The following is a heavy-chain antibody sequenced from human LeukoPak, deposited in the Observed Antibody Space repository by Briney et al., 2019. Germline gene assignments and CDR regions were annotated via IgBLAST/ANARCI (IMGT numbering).Heavy chain of an antibody. CDR2: ISGNGGRT. V-gene: IGHV3-23*01. J-gene: IGHJ4*02. Sequence: GGSLRLSCAASGFTFTNYAMNWVRQAPGKGLEWVSGISGNGGRTYCTDSVKGRFTISRDNAKNSLYLQMNSLRAEDTAVYYCARDNYYDSSGYYYEEYWGQGTLVTVSS. CDR1: GFTFTNYA. D-gene: IGHD3-22*01. CDR3: ARDNYYDSSGYYYEEY.